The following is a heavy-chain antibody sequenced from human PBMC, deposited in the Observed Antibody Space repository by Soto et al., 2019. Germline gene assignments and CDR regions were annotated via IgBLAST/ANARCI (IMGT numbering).Heavy chain of an antibody. CDR2: IYHSGST. V-gene: IGHV4-4*02. Sequence: SETLSLTCAVSGGSISSSNWWSWVRQPPGKGLEWIGEIYHSGSTNYNPSLKSRVTISVDKSKNQFSLKLSSVTAADTAVYYCARDSWFGESFHWFDPWGQGTLVTVSS. CDR3: ARDSWFGESFHWFDP. J-gene: IGHJ5*02. D-gene: IGHD3-10*01. CDR1: GGSISSSNW.